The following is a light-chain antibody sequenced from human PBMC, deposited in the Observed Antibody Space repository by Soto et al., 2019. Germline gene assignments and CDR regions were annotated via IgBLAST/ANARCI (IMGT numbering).Light chain of an antibody. CDR3: QVWDSSSDHAV. Sequence: SYELTQPPSVSVAPGQTARITCGGNDIGSYSVHWYQQRPGQAPVLVVYDDSDRPSGIPERFSGSNSGNTATLAISRVEVGDGADYYCQVWDSSSDHAVFGGGTKVTVL. CDR2: DDS. CDR1: DIGSYS. V-gene: IGLV3-21*02. J-gene: IGLJ2*01.